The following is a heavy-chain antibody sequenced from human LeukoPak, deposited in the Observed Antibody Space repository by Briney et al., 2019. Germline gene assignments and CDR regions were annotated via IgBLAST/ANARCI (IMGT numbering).Heavy chain of an antibody. CDR1: GFTFSDYY. Sequence: PGGSLRLSCAASGFTFSDYYMSWVRQAPREGLEWVSYISGSSSFTIYADSVKGRFTISRDNAKNSLYLQMNSLRAEDTAVYYCATLEMSTMQWGQGTLVTVSS. V-gene: IGHV3-11*03. CDR2: ISGSSSFT. D-gene: IGHD5-24*01. CDR3: ATLEMSTMQ. J-gene: IGHJ4*02.